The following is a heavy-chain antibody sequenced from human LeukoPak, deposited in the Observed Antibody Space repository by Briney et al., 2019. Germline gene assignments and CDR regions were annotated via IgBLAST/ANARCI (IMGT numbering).Heavy chain of an antibody. CDR3: ARVVRDSSSWYSFDY. Sequence: GGSLRLSCAASGFTFNNYALSWVRQAPGKGLEWVSVIYSGGSTYYADSVKGRFTISRDNSKNTLYLQMNSLRAEDTAVYYCARVVRDSSSWYSFDYWGQGTLVTVSS. V-gene: IGHV3-53*01. D-gene: IGHD6-13*01. J-gene: IGHJ4*02. CDR1: GFTFNNYA. CDR2: IYSGGST.